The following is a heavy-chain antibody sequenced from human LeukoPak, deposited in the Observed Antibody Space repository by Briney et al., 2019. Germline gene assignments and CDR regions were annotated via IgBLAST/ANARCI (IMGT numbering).Heavy chain of an antibody. CDR3: ARDRDYYGSGSYYKDYYYYYMDV. CDR1: GGSISGYY. J-gene: IGHJ6*03. D-gene: IGHD3-10*01. Sequence: KPSETLSLTCTVSGGSISGYYWSWIRQPPGKGLEWIGYIYYSGSTNYNPSLKSRVTISVDTSKNQFSLQLSSVTAADTAVYYCARDRDYYGSGSYYKDYYYYYMDVWGKGTTVTVSS. V-gene: IGHV4-59*01. CDR2: IYYSGST.